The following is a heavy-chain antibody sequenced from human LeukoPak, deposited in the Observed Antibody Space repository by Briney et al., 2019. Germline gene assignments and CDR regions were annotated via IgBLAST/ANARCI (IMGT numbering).Heavy chain of an antibody. Sequence: GGSLRLSCAASGFTFGDYSMIWVRQPPGKGLEWVSSIFPSGGEIHYADSVRGRFTISRDNSKSTLSLQMNSLRAEDTAIYYCATYRQVLLPFESWGQGTLVTVSS. D-gene: IGHD2-8*02. V-gene: IGHV3-23*01. CDR3: ATYRQVLLPFES. CDR1: GFTFGDYS. CDR2: IFPSGGEI. J-gene: IGHJ4*02.